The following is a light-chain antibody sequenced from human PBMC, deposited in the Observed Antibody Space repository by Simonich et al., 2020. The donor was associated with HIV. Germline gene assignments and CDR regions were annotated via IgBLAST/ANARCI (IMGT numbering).Light chain of an antibody. V-gene: IGKV3-15*01. Sequence: EIVMTQSPATLSVSPGEGATLSCRASQSVSSNLAWYQQKPGQAPRLRISGASTRATGIPARFSGSGSGTEFTLTISSMQSEDFAVYYCQQYNNWPPYTFGQGTKLEIK. CDR3: QQYNNWPPYT. J-gene: IGKJ2*01. CDR2: GAS. CDR1: QSVSSN.